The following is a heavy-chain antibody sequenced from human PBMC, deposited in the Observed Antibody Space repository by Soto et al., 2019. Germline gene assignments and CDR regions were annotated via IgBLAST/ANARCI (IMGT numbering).Heavy chain of an antibody. J-gene: IGHJ4*02. CDR2: IHHSGNS. Sequence: PSETLSLTCAVSGDSISSDKCWSWARQPPGKGLEWIGEIHHSGNSNYNPSLKSRVIISVDKSKNQFSLKLSSVTDADTAVYYCARGERQQQRDYWGQGTLVTVSS. CDR1: GDSISSDKC. CDR3: ARGERQQQRDY. V-gene: IGHV4-4*02. D-gene: IGHD6-13*01.